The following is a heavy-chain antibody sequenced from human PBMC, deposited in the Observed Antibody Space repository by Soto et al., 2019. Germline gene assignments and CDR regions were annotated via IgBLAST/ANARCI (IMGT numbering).Heavy chain of an antibody. D-gene: IGHD3-3*01. CDR2: ISYDGSNK. J-gene: IGHJ6*02. CDR1: GFTFSSYA. Sequence: GGSLRLSCAASGFTFSSYAMHWVRQAPGKGLEWVAVISYDGSNKYYADSVKGRFTISRDNSKNTLYLQMNSLRAEDTAVYYCAKSDFWSGSYYGMDVWGQGTTVTVSS. V-gene: IGHV3-30-3*02. CDR3: AKSDFWSGSYYGMDV.